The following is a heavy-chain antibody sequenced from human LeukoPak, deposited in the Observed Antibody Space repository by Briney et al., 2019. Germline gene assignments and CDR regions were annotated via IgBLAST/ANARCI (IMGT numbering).Heavy chain of an antibody. J-gene: IGHJ4*02. CDR1: GGSLNNYY. CDR2: IYYSGTTT. CDR3: ARVDDWNALEY. D-gene: IGHD1-1*01. V-gene: IGHV4-59*01. Sequence: PETLSLTCTVSGGSLNNYYWSWIRQPPGKALEWIGYIYYSGTTTNYNPSLKSRVTISVDTSKNQFSLKLNSVAAADTALYYCARVDDWNALEYWGQGTLVTVSS.